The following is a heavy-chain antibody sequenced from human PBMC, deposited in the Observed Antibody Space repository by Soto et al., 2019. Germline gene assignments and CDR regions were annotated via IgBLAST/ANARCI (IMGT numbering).Heavy chain of an antibody. V-gene: IGHV1-69*12. D-gene: IGHD6-19*01. Sequence: QVQLVQSGAEVKKPGSSVKVSCKASGGTFSSYAISWVRQAPGQGLEWMGGIIPIFGTANYAQKFQGRVTITADESRSTAYMELSSLRSEDTAVYYCARGLGEWLVRYYYYYGMDVWGQGTTVTVSS. CDR1: GGTFSSYA. CDR2: IIPIFGTA. CDR3: ARGLGEWLVRYYYYYGMDV. J-gene: IGHJ6*02.